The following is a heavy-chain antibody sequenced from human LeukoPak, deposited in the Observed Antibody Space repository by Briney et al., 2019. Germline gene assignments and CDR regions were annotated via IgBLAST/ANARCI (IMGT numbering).Heavy chain of an antibody. D-gene: IGHD6-19*01. CDR1: GFTFSSYG. V-gene: IGHV3-33*01. J-gene: IGHJ4*02. Sequence: PGGSLRLSCAASGFTFSSYGMHWVRQAPGKGLEWVAVIWYDGSNKYYADSVKGRFTISSDNSKNTLYLQMNSLRAEDTAVYYCARDKPRIAVAGTLGYWGQGTLVTVSS. CDR3: ARDKPRIAVAGTLGY. CDR2: IWYDGSNK.